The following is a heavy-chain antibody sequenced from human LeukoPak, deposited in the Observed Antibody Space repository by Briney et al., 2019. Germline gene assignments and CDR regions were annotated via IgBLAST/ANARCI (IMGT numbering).Heavy chain of an antibody. CDR3: ARGQYYDFWSGYEYNWFDP. CDR1: GFTVSSNY. D-gene: IGHD3-3*01. J-gene: IGHJ5*02. Sequence: PGGSLRLSCAASGFTVSSNYMSWVRQAAGKGLEWVSVIYSGGSTYYADSVKGRFTISRDNSKNTLYLQMNSLRAEDTAVYYCARGQYYDFWSGYEYNWFDPWGQGTLVTVSS. CDR2: IYSGGST. V-gene: IGHV3-66*02.